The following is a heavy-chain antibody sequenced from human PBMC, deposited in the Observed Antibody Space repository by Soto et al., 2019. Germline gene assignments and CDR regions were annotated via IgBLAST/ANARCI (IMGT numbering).Heavy chain of an antibody. J-gene: IGHJ4*02. V-gene: IGHV1-46*01. Sequence: ASVKVSCKASGYTFTSYYIHWVRQAPGQGLEWMGIINPSGGSTNYAQKFQGRVTITRDTSTSTAYMELSSLRSEDTAVYYCARDLGGWPDYWGQGTLVTVSP. D-gene: IGHD2-15*01. CDR3: ARDLGGWPDY. CDR2: INPSGGST. CDR1: GYTFTSYY.